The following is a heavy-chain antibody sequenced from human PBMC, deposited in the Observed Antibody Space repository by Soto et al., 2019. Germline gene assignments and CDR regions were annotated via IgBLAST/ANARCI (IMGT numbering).Heavy chain of an antibody. CDR1: GGSFSGYY. V-gene: IGHV4-34*01. Sequence: SETLSLTCAVYGGSFSGYYWSWIRQPPGKGLEWIGEINHSGSTNYNPSLKSRVTISVDTSKNQFSLKLSSVTAADTAVYYCARAGYCSSTSCERGDYFDYWGQGTLVTVSS. D-gene: IGHD2-2*03. CDR2: INHSGST. J-gene: IGHJ4*02. CDR3: ARAGYCSSTSCERGDYFDY.